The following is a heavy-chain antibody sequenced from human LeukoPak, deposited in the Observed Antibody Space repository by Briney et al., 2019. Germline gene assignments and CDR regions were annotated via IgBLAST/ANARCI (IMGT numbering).Heavy chain of an antibody. CDR2: INGNSGGT. Sequence: ASVKVSFKASGYTFTGYYVHWVRQAPGQGLEWMGWINGNSGGTKYAQKFQGRVTMTRDTSISTAYMELSSLRSDDTAVYFCARDQATVATPWWDHWGQGTLVTVSS. V-gene: IGHV1-2*02. CDR3: ARDQATVATPWWDH. J-gene: IGHJ4*02. CDR1: GYTFTGYY. D-gene: IGHD4-23*01.